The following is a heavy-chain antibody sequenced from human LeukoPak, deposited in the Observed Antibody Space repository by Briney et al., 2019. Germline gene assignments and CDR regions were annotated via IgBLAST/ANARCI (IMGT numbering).Heavy chain of an antibody. Sequence: ASVKVSCKASGYTFTSYGISWVRQAPGQGLEWMGWISAYNGNTNYAQKLQGRVTITTDTSTSTAYMELRSLRSDDTAVYYCARDVLRYFDWLPSAFDIWGQGTMVTVSS. CDR2: ISAYNGNT. V-gene: IGHV1-18*01. J-gene: IGHJ3*02. CDR1: GYTFTSYG. CDR3: ARDVLRYFDWLPSAFDI. D-gene: IGHD3-9*01.